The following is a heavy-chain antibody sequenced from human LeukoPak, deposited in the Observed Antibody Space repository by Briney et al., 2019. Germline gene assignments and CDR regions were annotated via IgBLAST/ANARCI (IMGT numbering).Heavy chain of an antibody. CDR2: IYFSGST. CDR1: GDSIRSYY. Sequence: PSETLSLTCTVSGDSIRSYYWSWIRQPPGKGLEWIGYIYFSGSTSYNPSLKSRVTISVDRSKNQFSLKLSSVAAADTAVYYCARSYDTNFDYWGQGTLVTVSS. CDR3: ARSYDTNFDY. D-gene: IGHD3-3*01. V-gene: IGHV4-59*01. J-gene: IGHJ4*02.